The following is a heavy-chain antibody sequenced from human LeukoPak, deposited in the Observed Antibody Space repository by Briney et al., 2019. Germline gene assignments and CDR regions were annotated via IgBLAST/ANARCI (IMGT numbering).Heavy chain of an antibody. Sequence: GGSLRLSCAASGFTFSSYSMNWVRQAPGKGLEWVSYITFSSSITYYADSVKGRFTISRDNAKKSLYLQMNSLRAEDTAVYYCARDRLHYGEYEKTFDYWGQGTLVSVSS. CDR1: GFTFSSYS. J-gene: IGHJ4*02. V-gene: IGHV3-48*01. CDR2: ITFSSSIT. CDR3: ARDRLHYGEYEKTFDY. D-gene: IGHD4-17*01.